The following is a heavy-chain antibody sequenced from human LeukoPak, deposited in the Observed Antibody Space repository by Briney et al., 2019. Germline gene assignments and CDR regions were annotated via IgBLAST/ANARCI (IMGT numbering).Heavy chain of an antibody. CDR1: GGSISSYY. D-gene: IGHD3-10*01. J-gene: IGHJ4*02. CDR2: IYTSGST. CDR3: ARQSRARITMVRGVIRGPFDY. V-gene: IGHV4-4*07. Sequence: KPSETLSHTRTVSGGSISSYYWSWIRQPAGKGLEWIGRIYTSGSTNYNPSLKSRVTMSVDTSKNQFSLKLSSVTAADTAVYYCARQSRARITMVRGVIRGPFDYWGQGTLVTVSS.